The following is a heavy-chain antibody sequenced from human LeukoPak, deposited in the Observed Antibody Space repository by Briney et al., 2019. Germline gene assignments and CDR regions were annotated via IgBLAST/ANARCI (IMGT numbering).Heavy chain of an antibody. V-gene: IGHV3-30-3*01. CDR3: AREWTALDV. D-gene: IGHD3/OR15-3a*01. CDR2: ISYDGSNK. CDR1: GFTLSSYA. J-gene: IGHJ6*02. Sequence: PGGSLRLSCAASGFTLSSYAMHWVRQAPGKGLEWVAVISYDGSNKYYADSVKGRFTISRDNSKNTLYLQMNSLRAEDTAVYYCAREWTALDVWGQGTTVTVSS.